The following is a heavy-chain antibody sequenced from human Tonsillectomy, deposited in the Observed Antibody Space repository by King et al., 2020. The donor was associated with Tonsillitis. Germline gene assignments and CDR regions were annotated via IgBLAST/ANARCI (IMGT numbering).Heavy chain of an antibody. CDR2: IYYSGST. CDR1: GGSISSYY. CDR3: ARDDGTQYNRHNGYYYGMDV. J-gene: IGHJ6*02. Sequence: VQLQESGPGLVKPSETLSLTCTVSGGSISSYYWSWIRQPPGKGLEWIGYIYYSGSTNYNPSLKSRVTISVDTSKNQFSLKLSSVTAADTAVYYCARDDGTQYNRHNGYYYGMDVWGQGTTVTVSS. V-gene: IGHV4-59*01. D-gene: IGHD1-14*01.